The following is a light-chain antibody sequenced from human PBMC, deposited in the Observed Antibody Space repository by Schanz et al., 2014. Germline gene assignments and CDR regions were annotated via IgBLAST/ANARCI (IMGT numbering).Light chain of an antibody. Sequence: ETVLTQSPGTLSLSPGERATLSCRASQSVRSNYLAWYQQKPGQAPRLLIYGASNRATGIPDRFSGSGSGXDFTLPISRLEPEDFAVYCCQQYGDSRTFGQGTKVEIK. J-gene: IGKJ1*01. CDR3: QQYGDSRT. V-gene: IGKV3-20*01. CDR1: QSVRSNY. CDR2: GAS.